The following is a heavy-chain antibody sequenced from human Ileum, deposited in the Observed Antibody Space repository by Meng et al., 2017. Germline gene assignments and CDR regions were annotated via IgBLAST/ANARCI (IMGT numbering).Heavy chain of an antibody. J-gene: IGHJ4*02. CDR2: INHNGNT. V-gene: IGHV4-34*01. Sequence: QVQLQQWGAGLLKPSETLSLTCVVYGGSFSANYWTWIRQPPGKGRERIGEINHNGNTNYKPSLKSRVTISVDTSKKQFSLRLTSVTAADTAVYYCASARYDNWGQGTLVTVSS. CDR3: ASARYDN. CDR1: GGSFSANY.